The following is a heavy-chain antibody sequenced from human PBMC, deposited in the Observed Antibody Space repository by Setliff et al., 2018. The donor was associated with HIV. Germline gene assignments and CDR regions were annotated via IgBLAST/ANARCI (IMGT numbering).Heavy chain of an antibody. CDR2: INHSGST. V-gene: IGHV4-34*01. CDR3: AITLVGVTTEMY. CDR1: GGSFSGYY. Sequence: SETLSLTCAVYGGSFSGYYWSWIRQPPGKGLEWIGEINHSGSTNYNPSLKSRVTVSVDTSKPHYSLKMNSVTAADTAVYYCAITLVGVTTEMYWGQGTLVTV. D-gene: IGHD2-21*02. J-gene: IGHJ4*02.